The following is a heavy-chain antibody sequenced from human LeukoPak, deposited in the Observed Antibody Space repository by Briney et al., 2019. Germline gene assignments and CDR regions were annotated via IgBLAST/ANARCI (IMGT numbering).Heavy chain of an antibody. D-gene: IGHD3-3*01. CDR2: IVVGSGNT. CDR1: GFTFTSSA. Sequence: SVKVSCKASGFTFTSSAMQWVRQARGQRLEWIGWIVVGSGNTNYAQMFQERVTITRDMSTSTAYMELSSLRSEDTAVYYCAASGYDFWSGQNAFDIWGQGTMVTVSS. CDR3: AASGYDFWSGQNAFDI. J-gene: IGHJ3*02. V-gene: IGHV1-58*02.